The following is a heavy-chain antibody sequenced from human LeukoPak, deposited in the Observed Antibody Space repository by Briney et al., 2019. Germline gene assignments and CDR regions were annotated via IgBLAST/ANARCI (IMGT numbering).Heavy chain of an antibody. J-gene: IGHJ4*02. D-gene: IGHD6-25*01. Sequence: GASVKVSCKASGYTFTSYGISWVRQAPGQGLEWMGWISAYNGNTNYAQKLQGRVTMTTDTSTSTAYMELRSLGSDDTAVYYCARTGGRHLWSGVDYWGQGTLVTVSS. CDR3: ARTGGRHLWSGVDY. CDR2: ISAYNGNT. V-gene: IGHV1-18*01. CDR1: GYTFTSYG.